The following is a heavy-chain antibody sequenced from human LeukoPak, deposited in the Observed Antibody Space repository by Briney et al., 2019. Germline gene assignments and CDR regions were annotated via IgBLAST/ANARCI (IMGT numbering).Heavy chain of an antibody. Sequence: GGSLRLSCAASGFTFNTYWMHWVRQAPGKGLVWVSRVSPDGTGTNYAGSVKGRFTISRDNAKNTLYLQLNSLRVEDMAVYYCARGASSGYRIDYWSQGTLVTVSS. D-gene: IGHD3-10*01. CDR2: VSPDGTGT. CDR3: ARGASSGYRIDY. J-gene: IGHJ4*02. V-gene: IGHV3-74*01. CDR1: GFTFNTYW.